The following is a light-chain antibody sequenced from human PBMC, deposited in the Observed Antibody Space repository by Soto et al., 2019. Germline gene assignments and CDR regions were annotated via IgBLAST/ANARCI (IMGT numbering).Light chain of an antibody. CDR1: QSISRN. CDR2: AAS. V-gene: IGKV3D-15*01. J-gene: IGKJ1*01. Sequence: IVMTQSPATLSVSPWYRASLSCMASQSISRNLALYQHSPGQAPRLIIYAASTRATGIPVTFSGIASGTELTLSISRLQAEDYTVYYCQQYTEWPLTLGQGTKVDIK. CDR3: QQYTEWPLT.